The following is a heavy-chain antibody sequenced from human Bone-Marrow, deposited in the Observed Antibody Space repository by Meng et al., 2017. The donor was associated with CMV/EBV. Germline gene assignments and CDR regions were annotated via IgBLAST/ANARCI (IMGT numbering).Heavy chain of an antibody. J-gene: IGHJ4*02. D-gene: IGHD2-15*01. CDR3: ARGEGCSGGSCYSGNDYFDY. V-gene: IGHV1-2*02. Sequence: ASVKVSCKASGYTFTGYYMHWVRQAPGQGLEWMGWTNPNSGGTNYAQKFQGRVTMTRDTSISTAYMELSRLRSDDTAVYYCARGEGCSGGSCYSGNDYFDYWGQGTLVTVS. CDR1: GYTFTGYY. CDR2: TNPNSGGT.